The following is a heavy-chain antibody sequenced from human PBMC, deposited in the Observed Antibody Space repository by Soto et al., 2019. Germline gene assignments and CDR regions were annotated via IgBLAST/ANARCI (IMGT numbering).Heavy chain of an antibody. J-gene: IGHJ4*02. D-gene: IGHD2-15*01. CDR3: AKDPLVVAASDY. CDR2: ISYDGSNK. CDR1: GFTFSSYG. Sequence: QVQLVESGGGVVQPGRSLRLSCAASGFTFSSYGMHWVRQAPGKGLEWVAVISYDGSNKYYADSVKGRFTISRDNSKNTLYLQMNSLRAEDTAVYYCAKDPLVVAASDYWGQGTLVTVSS. V-gene: IGHV3-30*18.